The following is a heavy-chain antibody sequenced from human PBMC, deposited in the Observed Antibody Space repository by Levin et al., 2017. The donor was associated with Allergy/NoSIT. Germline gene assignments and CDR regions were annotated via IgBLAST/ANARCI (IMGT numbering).Heavy chain of an antibody. CDR2: ISGSGDYT. CDR3: AKTSGEFDS. V-gene: IGHV3-23*01. CDR1: GFTFSNYG. D-gene: IGHD1-26*01. J-gene: IGHJ5*01. Sequence: GESLKISCAASGFTFSNYGMAWVRQAPGKGLEGVSTISGSGDYTYYADSVKGRFTISRDNSKNTLYLQMNSLRVEDTAVYYCAKTSGEFDSWGQGTLVTVSS.